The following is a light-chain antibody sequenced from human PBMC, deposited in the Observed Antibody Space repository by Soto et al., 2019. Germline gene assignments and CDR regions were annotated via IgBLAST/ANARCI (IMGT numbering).Light chain of an antibody. CDR1: QSVSSN. CDR2: GAS. J-gene: IGKJ1*01. V-gene: IGKV3-15*01. CDR3: QQYNNWPPGK. Sequence: EIVMTQSPATLSVSPGERATLSCRASQSVSSNLAWYQQKPGQAPRLLIYGASTRATGIPARFSGSGSGTESTLTISSLQSEDFAVYSCQQYNNWPPGKFGQGTKVEMK.